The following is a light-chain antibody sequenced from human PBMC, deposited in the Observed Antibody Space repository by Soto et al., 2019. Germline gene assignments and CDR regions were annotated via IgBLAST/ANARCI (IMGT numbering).Light chain of an antibody. CDR2: DAS. J-gene: IGKJ1*01. V-gene: IGKV1-13*02. Sequence: IQLTQSPSSLSASVGDRVTITCRAGQDIGSALAWYQQRPGKAPKLLLYDASNLEAGVPSRFSGSGSGTDFTLTITSLRPEDFATYYCQQYNSYSRTFGQGTKVEIE. CDR3: QQYNSYSRT. CDR1: QDIGSA.